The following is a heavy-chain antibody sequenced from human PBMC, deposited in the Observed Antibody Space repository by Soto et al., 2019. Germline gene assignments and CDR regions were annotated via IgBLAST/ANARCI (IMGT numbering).Heavy chain of an antibody. J-gene: IGHJ6*02. D-gene: IGHD3-3*01. Sequence: EVQLLESGGGLVQPGGSLRLSCAASEFTFSSYAMTWVRQALGKGLEWVASITDSGGSTYYADSVKGRLTISRDNSENTVHLQMNGLRAEDTAIYYCVKDWSGDKCPCMDVWGQGTTVTVSS. V-gene: IGHV3-23*01. CDR1: EFTFSSYA. CDR2: ITDSGGST. CDR3: VKDWSGDKCPCMDV.